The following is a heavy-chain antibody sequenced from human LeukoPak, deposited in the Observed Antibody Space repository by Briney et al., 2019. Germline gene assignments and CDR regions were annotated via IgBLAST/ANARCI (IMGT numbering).Heavy chain of an antibody. CDR3: ARPGDFWSGYLKPNWFDP. V-gene: IGHV4-59*01. CDR2: IYYSGST. D-gene: IGHD3-3*01. J-gene: IGHJ5*02. Sequence: SETLSLTCTVSGGSISSYYWSWIRQPPGKGLKWIGYIYYSGSTNYNPSLKSRVTISVDTSKNQFSLKLSSVTAADTAVYYCARPGDFWSGYLKPNWFDPWGQGTLVTVSS. CDR1: GGSISSYY.